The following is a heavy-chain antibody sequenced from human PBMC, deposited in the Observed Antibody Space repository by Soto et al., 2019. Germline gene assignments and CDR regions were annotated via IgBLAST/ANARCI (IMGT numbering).Heavy chain of an antibody. CDR1: GFTFSSYA. CDR2: ISGSGGST. J-gene: IGHJ3*02. V-gene: IGHV3-23*01. Sequence: GGSLRLSCAASGFTFSSYAMGWVRQAPGKGLEWVSAISGSGGSTYYADSVKGRFTISRDNSKNTLYLQMNSLRAEDTAVYYCAKAYYYDSSGYLLDSGAFDIWGQGTMVTVSS. D-gene: IGHD3-22*01. CDR3: AKAYYYDSSGYLLDSGAFDI.